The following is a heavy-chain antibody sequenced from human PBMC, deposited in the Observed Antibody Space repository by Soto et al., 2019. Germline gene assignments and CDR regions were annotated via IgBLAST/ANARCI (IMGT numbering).Heavy chain of an antibody. J-gene: IGHJ4*02. CDR3: ARVPTGRGDYDY. CDR2: INPSDGST. D-gene: IGHD3-10*01. Sequence: QVQLVQSGAEVKKPGASVKVSCKPSGYTFTTYFLHWVRQAPGQGLEWMGIINPSDGSTTYAQSFQGRVTMTRDTSTSTASMELSSLRSYDTAVYYCARVPTGRGDYDYWGQGTLVTVSS. CDR1: GYTFTTYF. V-gene: IGHV1-46*01.